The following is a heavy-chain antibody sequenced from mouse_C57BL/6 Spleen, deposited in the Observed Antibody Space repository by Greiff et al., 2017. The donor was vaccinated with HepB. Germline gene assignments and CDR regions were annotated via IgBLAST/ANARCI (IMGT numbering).Heavy chain of an antibody. CDR3: ARNYDYDGYFDV. CDR2: INPYNGDT. D-gene: IGHD2-4*01. Sequence: EVKLMESGPELVKPGDSVKISCKASGYSFTGYFMNWVMQSHGKSLEWIGRINPYNGDTFYNQKFKGKATLTVDKSSSTAHMELRSLTSEDSAVYYCARNYDYDGYFDVWGTGTTVTVSS. CDR1: GYSFTGYF. J-gene: IGHJ1*03. V-gene: IGHV1-20*01.